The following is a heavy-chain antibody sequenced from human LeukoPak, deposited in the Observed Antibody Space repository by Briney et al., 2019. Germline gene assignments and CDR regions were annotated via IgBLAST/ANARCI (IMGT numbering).Heavy chain of an antibody. CDR2: IGAAGAHT. Sequence: PGGSLRLSCAASGFRFSYHDMPWVRQAPGKGLEFVSSIGAAGAHTFYADSVKGRFTISRDNFHSTMYLQMDGLRPEDSAVYYCARELGGTKTGGFDIWGQGTVVTVSS. D-gene: IGHD1-14*01. J-gene: IGHJ3*02. V-gene: IGHV3-64*02. CDR3: ARELGGTKTGGFDI. CDR1: GFRFSYHD.